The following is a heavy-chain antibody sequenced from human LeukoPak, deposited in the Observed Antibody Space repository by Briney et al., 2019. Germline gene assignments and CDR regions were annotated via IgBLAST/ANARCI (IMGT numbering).Heavy chain of an antibody. Sequence: GGSLRLSCAASGFTFSSYEMNWVRQAPGKGLEWVSYISSSGSTIYYADSVKGRFTISRDNAKNPLYLQMNSLRAEDTAVYYCASWTETTMDPFDYWGQGTLVTVSS. V-gene: IGHV3-48*03. CDR3: ASWTETTMDPFDY. D-gene: IGHD3-10*01. CDR2: ISSSGSTI. J-gene: IGHJ4*02. CDR1: GFTFSSYE.